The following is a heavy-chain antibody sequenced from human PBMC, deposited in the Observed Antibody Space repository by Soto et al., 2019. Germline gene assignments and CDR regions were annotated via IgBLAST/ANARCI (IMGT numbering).Heavy chain of an antibody. CDR3: ARDGSELGMMNAFDI. CDR2: IIPIFGTA. V-gene: IGHV1-69*13. CDR1: GGTFSSYA. J-gene: IGHJ3*02. Sequence: ASVKVSCKASGGTFSSYAISWVRQAPGQGLEWMGGIIPIFGTANYAQKFQGRVTITADESTSTAYMELSSLRSEDTAVYYCARDGSELGMMNAFDIWGQGTMVTVSS. D-gene: IGHD7-27*01.